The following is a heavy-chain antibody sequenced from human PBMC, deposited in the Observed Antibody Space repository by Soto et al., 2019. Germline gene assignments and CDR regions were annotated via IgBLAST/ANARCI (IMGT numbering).Heavy chain of an antibody. Sequence: GASVKVCCKASGYTFTSYGISWVRQAPGQGLEWMGWISAYNGNTNYAQKLQGRVTMTTDTSTSTAYMELRSLRSDDTAVYYCARGLSGAVAGTNFDYWGQGTLVTVSS. D-gene: IGHD6-19*01. CDR3: ARGLSGAVAGTNFDY. V-gene: IGHV1-18*01. J-gene: IGHJ4*02. CDR1: GYTFTSYG. CDR2: ISAYNGNT.